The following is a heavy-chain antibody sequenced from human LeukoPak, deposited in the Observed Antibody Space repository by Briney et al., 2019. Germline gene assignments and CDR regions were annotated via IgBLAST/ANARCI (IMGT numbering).Heavy chain of an antibody. Sequence: GESLKISCKGSGYSFTTYWIGCVRQMPGKGLEWMGIIYPGDSDTRYSPSFQGQVTISADKSITTAYLQWSSLKASDTAMYYCARLRFGELRDLSVWFDAWGQGTMVTVSS. CDR3: ARLRFGELRDLSVWFDA. J-gene: IGHJ5*02. CDR2: IYPGDSDT. CDR1: GYSFTTYW. V-gene: IGHV5-51*01. D-gene: IGHD3-16*02.